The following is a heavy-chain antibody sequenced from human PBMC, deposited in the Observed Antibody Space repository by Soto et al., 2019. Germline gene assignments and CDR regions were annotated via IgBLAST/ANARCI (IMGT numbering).Heavy chain of an antibody. CDR1: GFSLSTSGVA. D-gene: IGHD3-10*01. V-gene: IGHV2-5*02. J-gene: IGHJ3*02. Sequence: QITLKESGPTLVKPTQTLTLTCTFSGFSLSTSGVAVGWIRQPPGKALEWLALIYWDDDKRYSPSMKGRLTITRDTSKNQVVLIMTNMDPEDTATYYCAHRLAGSAFDIWGQGTMVSVSS. CDR3: AHRLAGSAFDI. CDR2: IYWDDDK.